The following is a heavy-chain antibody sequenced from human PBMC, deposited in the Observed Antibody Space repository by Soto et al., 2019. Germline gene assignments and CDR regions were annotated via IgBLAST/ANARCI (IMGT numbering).Heavy chain of an antibody. D-gene: IGHD2-21*02. J-gene: IGHJ6*02. CDR1: GFTFSSYS. CDR2: ISSSSSYI. CDR3: ARDRAYCGGDCYSLYGMDV. V-gene: IGHV3-21*01. Sequence: GGSLRLSCAASGFTFSSYSMNWVRQAPGKGLEWVSSISSSSSYIYYADSVKGRFTISRDNAKNSLYLQMNSLRAEDTAVYYCARDRAYCGGDCYSLYGMDVWGQGTTVTVSS.